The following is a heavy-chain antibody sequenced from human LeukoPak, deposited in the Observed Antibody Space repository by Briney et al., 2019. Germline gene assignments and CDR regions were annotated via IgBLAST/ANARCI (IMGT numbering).Heavy chain of an antibody. V-gene: IGHV4-59*08. CDR1: GGSISSYY. D-gene: IGHD3-10*01. J-gene: IGHJ4*02. CDR3: ARGYITMVPGALDAYFDY. Sequence: PSETLSLTCTVSGGSISSYYWSWIRQPPGKGLEWIGYIYYSGSTNYNPSLKSRVTISVDTSKNQFSLKLSSVTAADTAVYYCARGYITMVPGALDAYFDYWGQGTLVTVSS. CDR2: IYYSGST.